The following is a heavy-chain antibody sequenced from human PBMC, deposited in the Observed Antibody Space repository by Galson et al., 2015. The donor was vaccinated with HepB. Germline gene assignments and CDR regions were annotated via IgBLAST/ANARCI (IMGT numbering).Heavy chain of an antibody. D-gene: IGHD2-2*02. J-gene: IGHJ6*03. CDR3: AKGWMDIVVVPAAISYMDV. V-gene: IGHV3-30*18. CDR1: GFTFSSYG. Sequence: LRLSCAASGFTFSSYGMHWVRQAPGKGLEWVAVISYDGSNKYYADSVKGRFTISRDNSKNTLYLQMNSLRAEDTAVYYCAKGWMDIVVVPAAISYMDVWGKGTTVTVSS. CDR2: ISYDGSNK.